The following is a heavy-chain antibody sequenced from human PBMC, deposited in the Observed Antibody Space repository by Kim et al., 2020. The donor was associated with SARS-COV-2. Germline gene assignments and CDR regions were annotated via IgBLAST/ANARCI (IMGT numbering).Heavy chain of an antibody. CDR3: ARGGSAAAGIYFQH. Sequence: NPSLKSRVTISVDTAKNQFSLKLSSVTAADTAVYYCARGGSAAAGIYFQHWGQGTLVTVSS. D-gene: IGHD6-13*01. J-gene: IGHJ1*01. V-gene: IGHV4-34*01.